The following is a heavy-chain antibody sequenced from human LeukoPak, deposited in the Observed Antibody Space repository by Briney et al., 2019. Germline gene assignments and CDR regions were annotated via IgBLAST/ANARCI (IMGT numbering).Heavy chain of an antibody. V-gene: IGHV4-39*07. CDR3: ARDTVGAFDI. J-gene: IGHJ3*02. CDR2: IYYSGST. D-gene: IGHD3-16*01. Sequence: WIRQPPGKGLEWIGSIYYSGSTYYNPSLKSRVTISVDTSKNQFSLKLSSVTAADTAVYYCARDTVGAFDIWGQGTMVTVSS.